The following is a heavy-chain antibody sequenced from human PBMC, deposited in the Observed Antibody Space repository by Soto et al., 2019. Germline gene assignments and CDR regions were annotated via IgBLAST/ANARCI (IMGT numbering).Heavy chain of an antibody. CDR3: ATVVRGVSD. Sequence: QVQLVESGGGVVQPGRSLRLSCAASGFTFSSYGMHWVRQAPGKGLEWVAVISYDGSNKYYAGSVKGRFTLSRDNSKSTLYLQMNSLRGEDRAVYYCATVVRGVSDWGQGTLVTVSS. D-gene: IGHD3-10*01. CDR2: ISYDGSNK. J-gene: IGHJ4*02. V-gene: IGHV3-30*03. CDR1: GFTFSSYG.